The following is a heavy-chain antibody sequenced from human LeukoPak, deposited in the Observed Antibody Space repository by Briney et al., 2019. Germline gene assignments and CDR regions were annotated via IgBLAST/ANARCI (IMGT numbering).Heavy chain of an antibody. D-gene: IGHD4-17*01. Sequence: SETLSLTCAVYGGSFSGHYWNWIRQPPGKGLEWIGGINHSGSTNYNPSLKSRVTISVDTSKNQFSLKLSSVTAADTAVYYCARGLMTTVTTTPFYYYYYMDVWGKGTTVTVSS. CDR3: ARGLMTTVTTTPFYYYYYMDV. V-gene: IGHV4-34*01. J-gene: IGHJ6*03. CDR2: INHSGST. CDR1: GGSFSGHY.